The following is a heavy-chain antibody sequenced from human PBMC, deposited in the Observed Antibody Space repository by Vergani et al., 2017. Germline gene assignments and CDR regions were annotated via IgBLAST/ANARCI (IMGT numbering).Heavy chain of an antibody. CDR2: IYHSGST. D-gene: IGHD4-17*01. CDR3: AKTLGDYEAYY. CDR1: GYSISSGYY. J-gene: IGHJ4*02. Sequence: QVQLQESGPGLVKPSETLSLTCAVSGYSISSGYYWGWIRQPPGKGLEWIGSIYHSGSTYYNPSLKSRVTISVDTSKNQFSLKRSSVTAADTAGYYCAKTLGDYEAYYWGQGTLVTVSS. V-gene: IGHV4-38-2*01.